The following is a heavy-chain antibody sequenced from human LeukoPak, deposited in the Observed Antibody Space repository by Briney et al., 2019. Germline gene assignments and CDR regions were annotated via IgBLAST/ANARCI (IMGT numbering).Heavy chain of an antibody. V-gene: IGHV4-30-4*01. CDR2: IYYSGST. D-gene: IGHD3-10*01. CDR3: ARSLLSAGSGSYGFDP. J-gene: IGHJ5*02. CDR1: GGSISSGDYF. Sequence: SETLSLTCSVSGGSISSGDYFWSWIRQPPGKGLEWIGHIYYSGSTHHNPSLKSRVTISVDTSKNQFSLKLSSVTATDTAVYYCARSLLSAGSGSYGFDPWGQGTLVTVSS.